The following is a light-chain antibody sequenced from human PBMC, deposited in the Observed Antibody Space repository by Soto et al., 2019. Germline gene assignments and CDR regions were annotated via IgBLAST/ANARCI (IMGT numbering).Light chain of an antibody. CDR2: TAS. V-gene: IGKV1-39*01. CDR3: QQSYITPPIT. Sequence: DIQMTQSPSTLSASVGDRVTITCRASQSISSWLAWYQQKPGKAPKLLIYTASRLHSGVPSRLSGSGSETDFTLTINNLQPEDFATYYCQQSYITPPITFGQGTRLEIK. J-gene: IGKJ5*01. CDR1: QSISSW.